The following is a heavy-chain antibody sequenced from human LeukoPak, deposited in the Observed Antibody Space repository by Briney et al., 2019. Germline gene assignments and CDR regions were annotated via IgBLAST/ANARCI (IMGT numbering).Heavy chain of an antibody. CDR1: GFTFSSYT. Sequence: PGGSLRLSCAASGFTFSSYTMDRVRQAPGKGLEWVAFISDDGSNKNYADSVKGRFTISRDNSKNTLYLQMNSLRAEDTAVYYCAREQTDDMDVWGQGATVSVSS. V-gene: IGHV3-30-3*01. CDR3: AREQTDDMDV. CDR2: ISDDGSNK. J-gene: IGHJ6*02.